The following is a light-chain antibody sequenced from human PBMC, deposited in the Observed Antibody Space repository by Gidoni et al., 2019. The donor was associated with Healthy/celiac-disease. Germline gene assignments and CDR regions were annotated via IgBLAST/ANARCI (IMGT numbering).Light chain of an antibody. Sequence: SYVRTQPPPVAAAPGQTARITFGVNNIGSNSVHWYQQQPGQAPVLVVYDDSDRPSGIPERFSGSNSGNTATLTISRVEAGDEADYYCQVWDSSSDHWVFGGGTKLTVL. V-gene: IGLV3-21*02. CDR2: DDS. CDR3: QVWDSSSDHWV. CDR1: NIGSNS. J-gene: IGLJ3*02.